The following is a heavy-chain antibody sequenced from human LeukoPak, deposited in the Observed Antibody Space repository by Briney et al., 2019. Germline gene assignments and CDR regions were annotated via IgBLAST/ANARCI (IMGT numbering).Heavy chain of an antibody. Sequence: SETLSLTCTVSGGSISSSSYYWGWIRQPPGKGLEWIGSIYYSGSTYYNPSLKSRVTISVDTSKNQFSLKLSPVTAADTAVYYCARLPGYYDSSGYYHWYFDLWGRGTLVTVSS. J-gene: IGHJ2*01. CDR1: GGSISSSSYY. V-gene: IGHV4-39*01. CDR2: IYYSGST. D-gene: IGHD3-22*01. CDR3: ARLPGYYDSSGYYHWYFDL.